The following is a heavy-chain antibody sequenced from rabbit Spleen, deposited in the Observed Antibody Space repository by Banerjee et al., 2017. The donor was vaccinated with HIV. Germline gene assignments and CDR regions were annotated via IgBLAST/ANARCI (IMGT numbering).Heavy chain of an antibody. CDR1: GFSFSSSYW. CDR3: VREVAAKFNL. V-gene: IGHV1S45*01. CDR2: IDPIFGIT. Sequence: QEQLVESGGDLVQPEGSLTLTCTASGFSFSSSYWICWVRQAPGKGLEWIGDIDPIFGITYYANWVNGRFTISRDNAQNTLFLQLNSLTAADTATYFCVREVAAKFNLWGQGTLVTVS. D-gene: IGHD4-1*01. J-gene: IGHJ4*01.